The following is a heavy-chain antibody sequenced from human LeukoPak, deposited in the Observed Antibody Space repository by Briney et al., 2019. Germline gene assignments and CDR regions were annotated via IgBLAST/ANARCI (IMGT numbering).Heavy chain of an antibody. Sequence: GGSLRLSCAASGFTFSSYAMSWVRQAPGKGLEWVSAISGSGGSTYYADSVKGRFTISRDNSKNTLYLQMNNLRAEDTAVYYCAKDTLSGSYRNGELDYWGQGTLVTVSS. CDR3: AKDTLSGSYRNGELDY. CDR2: ISGSGGST. J-gene: IGHJ4*02. V-gene: IGHV3-23*01. D-gene: IGHD1-26*01. CDR1: GFTFSSYA.